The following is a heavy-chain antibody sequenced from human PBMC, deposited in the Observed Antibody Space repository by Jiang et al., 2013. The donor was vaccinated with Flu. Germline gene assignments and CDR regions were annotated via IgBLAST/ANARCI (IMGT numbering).Heavy chain of an antibody. J-gene: IGHJ6*02. CDR2: INPNSGGT. CDR1: GYTFTGYY. V-gene: IGHV1-2*04. Sequence: GASVKVSCKASGYTFTGYYMHWVRQAPGQGLEWMGWINPNSGGTNYAQKFQGWVTMTRDTSISTAYMELSRLRSDDTAVYYCARGPDYSSGWYRSIGYYYYGMDVWGQGTTVTVSS. D-gene: IGHD6-19*01. CDR3: ARGPDYSSGWYRSIGYYYYGMDV.